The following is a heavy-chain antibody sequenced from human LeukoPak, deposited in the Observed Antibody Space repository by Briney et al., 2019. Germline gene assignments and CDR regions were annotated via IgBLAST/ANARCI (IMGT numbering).Heavy chain of an antibody. J-gene: IGHJ4*02. Sequence: PGRSLRLSCAASGFTFSSYAMHWVRQAPGKGLEWVAVISYDGSNKYYADSVKGRFTISRDNSKNTLYLQMNSLRAEDTAVYYCARGVLGATRLFDYWGQGTLVTVSS. D-gene: IGHD1-26*01. V-gene: IGHV3-30-3*01. CDR1: GFTFSSYA. CDR2: ISYDGSNK. CDR3: ARGVLGATRLFDY.